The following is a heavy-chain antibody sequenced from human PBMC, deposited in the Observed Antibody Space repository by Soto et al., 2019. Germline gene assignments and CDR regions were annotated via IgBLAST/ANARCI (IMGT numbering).Heavy chain of an antibody. Sequence: PSETLALAWSVSGGSINYSYWNASRQPTGQRLEWIGYSSYTGIANYNASLKSRLTISVDTSKKQFSLKLSSVTAADTALYYCARVNYGDYYYGMDVWGQGTTVTVSS. CDR2: SSYTGIA. V-gene: IGHV4-59*01. CDR3: ARVNYGDYYYGMDV. J-gene: IGHJ6*02. D-gene: IGHD4-17*01. CDR1: GGSINYSY.